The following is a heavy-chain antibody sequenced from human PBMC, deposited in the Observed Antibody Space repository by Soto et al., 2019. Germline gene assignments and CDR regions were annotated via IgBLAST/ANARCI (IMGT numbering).Heavy chain of an antibody. J-gene: IGHJ6*02. V-gene: IGHV5-51*01. D-gene: IGHD2-2*02. CDR1: GYSFTSYW. CDR2: IYPGDSDT. Sequence: GESLKISCKGSGYSFTSYWIGWVRQMPGKGLEWMGIIYPGDSDTRYSPSFQGQVTISADKSISTAYLQWSSLKASDTAMYYCARQGCSSTSCYTGYYYYYYGMDVWGQGTTVTVSS. CDR3: ARQGCSSTSCYTGYYYYYYGMDV.